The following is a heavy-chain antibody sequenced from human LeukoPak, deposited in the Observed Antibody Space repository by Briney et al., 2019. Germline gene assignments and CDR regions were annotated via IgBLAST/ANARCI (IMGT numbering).Heavy chain of an antibody. CDR2: ITNDGSST. J-gene: IGHJ4*02. CDR1: GLTFSSHW. V-gene: IGHV3-74*01. CDR3: ATQQGGNPAY. D-gene: IGHD1-14*01. Sequence: GGSLRLSCAASGLTFSSHWMHWVRQAPGKGLVWVSRITNDGSSTTYADSVKGRFTISRDNAKNMLYLQVNSLRAEDTAVHYCATQQGGNPAYWGQGTLVTVSS.